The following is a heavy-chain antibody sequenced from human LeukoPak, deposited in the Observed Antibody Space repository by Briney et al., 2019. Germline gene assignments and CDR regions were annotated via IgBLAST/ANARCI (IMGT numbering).Heavy chain of an antibody. J-gene: IGHJ4*02. CDR1: GGTFSSYA. Sequence: ASVTVSCKASGGTFSSYAISWVRQAPGQGLEWMGGIIPIFGTANYAQKFQGRVTITADESTSTAYMELSSLRSEDTAVYYCARSSTFLPLYRFDYWGQGTLVTVSS. V-gene: IGHV1-69*13. CDR3: ARSSTFLPLYRFDY. D-gene: IGHD2-2*01. CDR2: IIPIFGTA.